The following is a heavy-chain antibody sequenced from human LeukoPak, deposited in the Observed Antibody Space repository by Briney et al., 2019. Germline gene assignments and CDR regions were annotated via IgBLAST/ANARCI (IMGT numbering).Heavy chain of an antibody. CDR2: FDPEDGET. CDR1: GYTLTELS. D-gene: IGHD2-21*01. CDR3: ATVGSQMRRDWFDY. V-gene: IGHV1-24*01. J-gene: IGHJ4*02. Sequence: ASVKVSCKVSGYTLTELSMHWVRQAPGKGLEWMGGFDPEDGETIYAQKFQGRVTMTEDTSTDTAYMELSSLRSEDTAVYYRATVGSQMRRDWFDYWGQGTLVTVSS.